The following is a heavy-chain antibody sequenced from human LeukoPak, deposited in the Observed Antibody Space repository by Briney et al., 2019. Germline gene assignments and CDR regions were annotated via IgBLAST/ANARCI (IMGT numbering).Heavy chain of an antibody. Sequence: PGGSLRLSCAASGFTFSNAWMSWVRQAPGKGLEWVGRIKSETDGGTTDYAAPVKGRFTISRDDSKNTVYLQMSSLKTEDTAVYYCTTFYHEYSPYWGRGTLVTVSS. V-gene: IGHV3-15*01. CDR3: TTFYHEYSPY. D-gene: IGHD2/OR15-2a*01. CDR1: GFTFSNAW. J-gene: IGHJ4*02. CDR2: IKSETDGGTT.